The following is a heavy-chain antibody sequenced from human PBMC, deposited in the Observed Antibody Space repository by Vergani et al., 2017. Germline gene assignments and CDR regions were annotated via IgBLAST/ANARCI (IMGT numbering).Heavy chain of an antibody. CDR1: GFTFSSYA. J-gene: IGHJ3*02. CDR3: AKSFRSVAAAGGPDAFDI. CDR2: ISGSGGST. D-gene: IGHD6-13*01. Sequence: VQLVESGGGLVQPGGSLRLSCAASGFTFSSYAMSWVRQAPGKGLEWVSAISGSGGSTYYADSVKGRFTISRDNSKNTLYLQMNSLRAEDTAVYYCAKSFRSVAAAGGPDAFDIWGQGTMVTVSS. V-gene: IGHV3-23*04.